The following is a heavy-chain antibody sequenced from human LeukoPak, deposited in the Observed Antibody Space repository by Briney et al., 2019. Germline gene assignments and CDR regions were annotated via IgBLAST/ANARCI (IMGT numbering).Heavy chain of an antibody. D-gene: IGHD5-18*01. Sequence: GGSLRLSCSASGFTFSSYAMHWVRQAPGKGLEYVSAISSNGGSTYYADSVKGRFTISRDNSKNTLYLQMSSLRAEDTAVYYCVKDRNTGMVEGAFDIWGQGTMVTVSS. V-gene: IGHV3-64D*06. CDR1: GFTFSSYA. J-gene: IGHJ3*02. CDR2: ISSNGGST. CDR3: VKDRNTGMVEGAFDI.